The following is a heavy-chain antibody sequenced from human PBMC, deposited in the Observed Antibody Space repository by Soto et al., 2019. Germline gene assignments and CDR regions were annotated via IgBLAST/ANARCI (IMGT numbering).Heavy chain of an antibody. Sequence: PGGSLRLSCAVSGFTSSDYYMDWVRQAPGKGLEWVGRVRSRARGFTTEYAASVKGRFTVSTDDSKNSVYLQMNNLITEDKAVYFCARDLAGPSGGLYVDYWGQGTLVTVSS. D-gene: IGHD3-10*01. CDR2: VRSRARGFTT. CDR3: ARDLAGPSGGLYVDY. CDR1: GFTSSDYY. J-gene: IGHJ4*02. V-gene: IGHV3-72*01.